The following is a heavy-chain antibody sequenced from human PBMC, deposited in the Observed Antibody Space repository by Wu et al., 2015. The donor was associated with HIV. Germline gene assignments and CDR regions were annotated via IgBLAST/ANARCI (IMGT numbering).Heavy chain of an antibody. CDR1: GDTFSRTA. CDR3: ASTGGNSLLDY. J-gene: IGHJ4*02. CDR2: IIPALDIT. Sequence: QVQLVQSGAEVRKPGSSVKVSCRASGDTFSRTAISWLRQAPGQGFDWMGGIIPALDITNYEEMFQGRVTITADESTMTVYMELRTLRSDDTAVYFCASTGGNSLLDYWGQGTLVTVSS. V-gene: IGHV1-69*10. D-gene: IGHD4-23*01.